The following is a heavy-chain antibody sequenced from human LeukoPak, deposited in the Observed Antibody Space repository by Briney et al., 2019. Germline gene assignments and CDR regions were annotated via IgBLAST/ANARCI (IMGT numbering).Heavy chain of an antibody. CDR1: VFTFSNYA. D-gene: IGHD7-27*01. CDR2: ISGSGGST. J-gene: IGHJ4*02. Sequence: GGSLRLSCPASVFTFSNYAMSWVRQAPGKGLEWVSTISGSGGSTYYADSVKGRFTLSRGNSKNTLYVQMNSLRAEHTAVYYCAKGLDVGKDYYCDYWGQGTLVTVSS. CDR3: AKGLDVGKDYYCDY. V-gene: IGHV3-23*01.